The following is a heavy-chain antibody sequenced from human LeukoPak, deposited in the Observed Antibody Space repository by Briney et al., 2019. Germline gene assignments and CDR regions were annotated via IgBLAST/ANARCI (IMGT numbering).Heavy chain of an antibody. Sequence: GSLRLSCAASGFTFSSYAMSWVRQAPGKGLEWIGYIDPSGSASYNPSLKSRVTIFVDTSKNLVSLILTSVSASDTAIYYCARDHWLFSSKTWYYYGMDVWGQGTTVTVSS. CDR3: ARDHWLFSSKTWYYYGMDV. V-gene: IGHV4-59*01. D-gene: IGHD3-9*01. J-gene: IGHJ6*02. CDR1: GFTFSSYA. CDR2: IDPSGSA.